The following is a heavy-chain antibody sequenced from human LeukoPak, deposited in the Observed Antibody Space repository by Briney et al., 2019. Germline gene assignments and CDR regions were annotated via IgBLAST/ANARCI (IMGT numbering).Heavy chain of an antibody. J-gene: IGHJ3*01. Sequence: PGGSLRLSCAASGFTFNTYTMNWVRQAPGKGLEWVSYISGSSGIIDYADSVRGRFTISRDNAQNSLWLQMSSLRAEDTAVYFCARDPMHNGGNSGAFDFWGQGTLVTVSP. CDR3: ARDPMHNGGNSGAFDF. CDR2: ISGSSGII. V-gene: IGHV3-48*04. CDR1: GFTFNTYT. D-gene: IGHD4-23*01.